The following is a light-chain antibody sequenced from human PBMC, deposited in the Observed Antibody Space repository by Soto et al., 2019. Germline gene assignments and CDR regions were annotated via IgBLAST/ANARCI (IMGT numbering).Light chain of an antibody. CDR2: EAS. Sequence: DIQMTQSPSSLSASVGDSVTITCRASQGISVYVAWYQQKPGKVPELLSYEASTLQSAVPSRFRGRGSGTYFTLTISSLQPEDVANYYCQDYNSAPYIFGQGTKLEI. J-gene: IGKJ2*01. V-gene: IGKV1-27*01. CDR3: QDYNSAPYI. CDR1: QGISVY.